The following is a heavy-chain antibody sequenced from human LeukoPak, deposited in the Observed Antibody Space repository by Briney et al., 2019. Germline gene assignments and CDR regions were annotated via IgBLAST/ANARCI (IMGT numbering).Heavy chain of an antibody. CDR3: ARDWSAVPGGARDYHYYYMDV. V-gene: IGHV1-2*02. D-gene: IGHD2-21*01. CDR1: GYTFTAYY. CDR2: INPNNAAT. J-gene: IGHJ6*03. Sequence: ASVKVSCKTSGYTFTAYYIHWVRQAPGQGLEWLGWINPNNAATKLTQKFQGRVTMTRDTSISTAYMELTRLGSDDTAVYYCARDWSAVPGGARDYHYYYMDVWGTGTTVTVSS.